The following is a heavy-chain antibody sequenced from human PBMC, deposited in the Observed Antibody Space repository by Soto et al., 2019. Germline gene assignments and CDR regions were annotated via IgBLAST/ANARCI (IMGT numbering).Heavy chain of an antibody. J-gene: IGHJ4*02. Sequence: ASVKVSCKASGYTFTGYYMHWVRQAPGQAREGMGWINPNSGSTNYAQKFQGRVTMTRDTSISTAYMELSRLRSDDTAVYYCARRVGATCFDCWGQGTLVTVSS. CDR2: INPNSGST. CDR1: GYTFTGYY. V-gene: IGHV1-2*02. D-gene: IGHD1-26*01. CDR3: ARRVGATCFDC.